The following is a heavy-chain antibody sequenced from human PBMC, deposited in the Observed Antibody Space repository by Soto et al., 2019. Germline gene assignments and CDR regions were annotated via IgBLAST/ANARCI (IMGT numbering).Heavy chain of an antibody. CDR1: GGTFSSYA. CDR2: IIPIFGTA. D-gene: IGHD3-22*01. J-gene: IGHJ3*02. V-gene: IGHV1-69*01. Sequence: QVQLVQSGAEVKKPGSSVKVSCKASGGTFSSYAISWVRQAPGQGLEWMGGIIPIFGTANYAQKFQGRVTITADESTSTAYMELSSLRSEDTAVYYCARDDQYYYDSSGYPRSGAFDIWGQGTMVIVSS. CDR3: ARDDQYYYDSSGYPRSGAFDI.